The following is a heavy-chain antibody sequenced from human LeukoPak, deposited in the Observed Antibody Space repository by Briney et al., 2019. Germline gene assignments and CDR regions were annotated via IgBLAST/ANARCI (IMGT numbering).Heavy chain of an antibody. Sequence: ASETLSLTCTVSGGSISSSSYYWGWIRQPPGQGLEWIGSIYYSGSTYYNPSLKSRVTISVDTSKNQFSLKLSSVTAADTAVYYCARLGYYNPDYWGQGTLVTVSS. V-gene: IGHV4-39*01. D-gene: IGHD1-14*01. J-gene: IGHJ4*02. CDR3: ARLGYYNPDY. CDR2: IYYSGST. CDR1: GGSISSSSYY.